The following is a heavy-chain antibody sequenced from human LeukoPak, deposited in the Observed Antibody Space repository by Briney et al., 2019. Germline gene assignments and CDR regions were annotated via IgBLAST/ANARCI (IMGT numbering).Heavy chain of an antibody. V-gene: IGHV1-8*01. J-gene: IGHJ3*02. CDR1: GYTFTSYD. CDR2: MNPNSGNT. Sequence: ASVKVSCKASGYTFTSYDINWVRQATGQGLEWMGWMNPNSGNTGYAQKFQGRVTMTRNTSISTAYMELSSLRSEDTAVCYCARSWFRPDAFDIWGQGTMVTVSS. CDR3: ARSWFRPDAFDI. D-gene: IGHD3-9*01.